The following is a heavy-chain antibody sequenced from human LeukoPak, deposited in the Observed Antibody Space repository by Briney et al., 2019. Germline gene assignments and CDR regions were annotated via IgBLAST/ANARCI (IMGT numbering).Heavy chain of an antibody. V-gene: IGHV4-59*01. CDR1: GGSISSYY. J-gene: IGHJ3*02. D-gene: IGHD3-22*01. Sequence: SETLSLTCTVSGGSISSYYWGWIRQPPGKGLEWIGYIYYSGSTNYNPSLKSRVTISVDTSKNQFSLKLSSVTAADTAVYYCARLQRITMIVVVTEAFDIWGQGTMVTVSS. CDR2: IYYSGST. CDR3: ARLQRITMIVVVTEAFDI.